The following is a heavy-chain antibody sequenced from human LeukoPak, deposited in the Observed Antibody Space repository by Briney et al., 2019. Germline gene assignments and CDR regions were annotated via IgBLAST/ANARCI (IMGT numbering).Heavy chain of an antibody. CDR2: IYYSGST. V-gene: IGHV4-61*01. Sequence: PSETLSLTSSVSGGSVSSASYYWSWIRQPPGKGLEWIGYIYYSGSTSYNPSLKSRVTISVDASKNQFSLKLSSVTAADTAVYYCARRSSYSNAEDYWGQGTLVTVSS. J-gene: IGHJ4*02. D-gene: IGHD6-13*01. CDR3: ARRSSYSNAEDY. CDR1: GGSVSSASYY.